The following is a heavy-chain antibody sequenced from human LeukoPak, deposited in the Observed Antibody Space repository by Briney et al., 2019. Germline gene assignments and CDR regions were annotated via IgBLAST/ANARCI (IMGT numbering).Heavy chain of an antibody. V-gene: IGHV1-18*01. CDR1: GYTFTSYG. CDR3: ARAYYDILTGYYKPYPPDY. CDR2: ISAYNGNT. D-gene: IGHD3-9*01. J-gene: IGHJ4*02. Sequence: ASVKVSCKASGYTFTSYGISWVRQAPGQGLEWMGWISAYNGNTNYAQKLQGRVTMTTDTSTSTAYMELRSLRSEDTAVYYCARAYYDILTGYYKPYPPDYWGQGTLVTVSS.